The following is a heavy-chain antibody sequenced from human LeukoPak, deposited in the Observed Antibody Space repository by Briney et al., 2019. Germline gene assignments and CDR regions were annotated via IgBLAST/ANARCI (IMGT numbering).Heavy chain of an antibody. CDR2: INYSGST. Sequence: PSETLSLTCTVSGGSISSSSYYWGWIRQPPGKGLEWIGNINYSGSTYYNPSLKSRVTIFVDTSKNQFSLKVTSVTAADTAVYFCARRVTGDLRRFDYWGQGTLVTVSS. J-gene: IGHJ4*02. V-gene: IGHV4-39*01. CDR1: GGSISSSSYY. CDR3: ARRVTGDLRRFDY. D-gene: IGHD7-27*01.